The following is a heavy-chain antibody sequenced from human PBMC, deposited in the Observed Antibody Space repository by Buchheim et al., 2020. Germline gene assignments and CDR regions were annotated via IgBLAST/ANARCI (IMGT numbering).Heavy chain of an antibody. CDR3: ARDPGYYDSGAYYYGLDV. CDR1: GFTFSDYY. D-gene: IGHD3-10*01. J-gene: IGHJ6*02. CDR2: ISSSGTYT. Sequence: QVQVMESGGGLVKPGGSLRLSRAASGFTFSDYYMSWIRQAPGKGLEWVSYISSSGTYTNYADSVKGRFTISRDNAKNSLYLQMTRLRAEDTAVYYCARDPGYYDSGAYYYGLDVWGQGTT. V-gene: IGHV3-11*06.